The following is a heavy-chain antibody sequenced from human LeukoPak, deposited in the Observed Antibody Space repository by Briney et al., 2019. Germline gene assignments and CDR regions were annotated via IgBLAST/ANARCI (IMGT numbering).Heavy chain of an antibody. D-gene: IGHD2-15*01. CDR2: FDSSDSYT. Sequence: GESLKISCKGSGYSFTRYWIRWGRQMPGKSLEWMGGFDSSDSYTNYRPSFQGHVTISADKSISNAYRQCSSLKASDTAMYYCARHNNGSGGSCGAFDIWGQGTMVTVSS. J-gene: IGHJ3*02. CDR1: GYSFTRYW. V-gene: IGHV5-10-1*01. CDR3: ARHNNGSGGSCGAFDI.